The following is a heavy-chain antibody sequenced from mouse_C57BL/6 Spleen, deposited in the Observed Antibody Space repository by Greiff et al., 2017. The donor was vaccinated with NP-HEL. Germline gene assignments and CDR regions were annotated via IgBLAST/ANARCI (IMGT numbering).Heavy chain of an antibody. D-gene: IGHD1-1*01. CDR3: AAHYYGSSGGYFDY. Sequence: QVQLKESGAELVKPGASVKISCKASGYAFSSYWMNWVKQRPGKGLEWIGQIYPGDGDTNYNGKFKGKATLTADKSSSTAYMQLSSLTSEDSAVYFCAAHYYGSSGGYFDYWGQGTTLTVSS. CDR2: IYPGDGDT. J-gene: IGHJ2*01. CDR1: GYAFSSYW. V-gene: IGHV1-80*01.